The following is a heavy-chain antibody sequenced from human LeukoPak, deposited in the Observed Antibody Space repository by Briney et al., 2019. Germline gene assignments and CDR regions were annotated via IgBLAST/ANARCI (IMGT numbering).Heavy chain of an antibody. CDR2: FIPVLGIP. CDR1: GGAFSSYA. V-gene: IGHV1-69*04. Sequence: ASVKVSCKASGGAFSSYAISWARQAPGQGLEWMGRFIPVLGIPNYAQKFQGGVTITADKSTSTAYMELSSLRSEDAAVYYCVESGMTATFDIWGPGTMVTVSS. CDR3: VESGMTATFDI. D-gene: IGHD2-21*02. J-gene: IGHJ3*02.